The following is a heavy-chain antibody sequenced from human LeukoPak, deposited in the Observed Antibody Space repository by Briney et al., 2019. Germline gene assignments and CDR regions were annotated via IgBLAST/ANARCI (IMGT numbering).Heavy chain of an antibody. Sequence: SETLSLTCTVSGGSLTSYYWSWIRQPPGKGLEWIGYIYYGGSTNYNPSLQSRVTISVDTSKNQFSLKVSSVPAADTAVYYYARRRRGYSYGSRYWFDPWGQGTLVTVSS. D-gene: IGHD5-18*01. CDR2: IYYGGST. J-gene: IGHJ5*02. V-gene: IGHV4-59*01. CDR3: ARRRRGYSYGSRYWFDP. CDR1: GGSLTSYY.